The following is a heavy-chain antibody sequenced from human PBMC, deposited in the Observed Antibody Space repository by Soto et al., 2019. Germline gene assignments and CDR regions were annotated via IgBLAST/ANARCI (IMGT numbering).Heavy chain of an antibody. Sequence: GGSLRLSCSASGFTFSSYGMHWVRQAPGKGLEWVAVISYDGSNKYYADSVKGRFTISRDNSKNTLYLQMNSLRAEDTAVYYCAKEGYYDILTGYYMSLEVWGQGTTVTVSS. CDR3: AKEGYYDILTGYYMSLEV. V-gene: IGHV3-30*18. J-gene: IGHJ6*02. D-gene: IGHD3-9*01. CDR1: GFTFSSYG. CDR2: ISYDGSNK.